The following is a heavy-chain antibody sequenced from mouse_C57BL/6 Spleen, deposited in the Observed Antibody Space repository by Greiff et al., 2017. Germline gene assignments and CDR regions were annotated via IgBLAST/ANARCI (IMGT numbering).Heavy chain of an antibody. CDR3: ARGGSYDYVLFDY. J-gene: IGHJ2*01. Sequence: QVQLQQSGAELARPGASVKLSCKASGYTFTSYGISWVKQRTGQGREWSGEIYPRSGNTYYNEKFKGKDTLTADKSSSTAYMELRSLTSEDSAVYFCARGGSYDYVLFDYWGQGTTLTVSS. CDR2: IYPRSGNT. V-gene: IGHV1-81*01. CDR1: GYTFTSYG. D-gene: IGHD2-4*01.